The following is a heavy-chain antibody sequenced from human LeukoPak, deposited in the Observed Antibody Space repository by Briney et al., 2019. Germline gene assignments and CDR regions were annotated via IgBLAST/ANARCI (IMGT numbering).Heavy chain of an antibody. Sequence: SETLSLTCALSGGSITDYYYNWVRQPPGKGLEWIGEINHSGSTTYSPSLKSRVIIAVDTSKNQFSLKLSSVTAADTAVYYCARRFRQLDYWNTFGGVIDYWGQGTLVTVSS. CDR3: ARRFRQLDYWNTFGGVIDY. J-gene: IGHJ4*02. V-gene: IGHV4-34*01. CDR1: GGSITDYY. CDR2: INHSGST. D-gene: IGHD3-16*02.